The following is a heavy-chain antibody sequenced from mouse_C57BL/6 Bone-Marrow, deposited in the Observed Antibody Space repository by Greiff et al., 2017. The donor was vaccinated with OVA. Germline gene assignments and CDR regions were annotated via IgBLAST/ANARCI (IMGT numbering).Heavy chain of an antibody. J-gene: IGHJ4*01. Sequence: VQLQQSGAELARPGASVKLSCKASGYTFTRYGISWVKQRTGQGLEWIGEIYPRSGNTYYNEKFKGKATLTADKSSSTAYMELRSLTSEDSAVYFCAREGGLLSLYYYAMDYWGQGTSVTVSS. V-gene: IGHV1-81*01. CDR1: GYTFTRYG. D-gene: IGHD2-10*01. CDR3: AREGGLLSLYYYAMDY. CDR2: IYPRSGNT.